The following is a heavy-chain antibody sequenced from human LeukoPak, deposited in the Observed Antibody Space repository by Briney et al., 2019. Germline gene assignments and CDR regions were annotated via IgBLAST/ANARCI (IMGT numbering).Heavy chain of an antibody. Sequence: SETLSLTCTVSGGSTSSSSYYWGWIRQPPGKGLEWIGSIYYSGSTYYNPSLKSRVTISVDTSKNQFSLKLSSVTAADTAVYYCASLPHVRYHNYYDSSGYTDYWGQGTLVTVSS. CDR2: IYYSGST. J-gene: IGHJ4*02. CDR1: GGSTSSSSYY. D-gene: IGHD3-22*01. CDR3: ASLPHVRYHNYYDSSGYTDY. V-gene: IGHV4-39*01.